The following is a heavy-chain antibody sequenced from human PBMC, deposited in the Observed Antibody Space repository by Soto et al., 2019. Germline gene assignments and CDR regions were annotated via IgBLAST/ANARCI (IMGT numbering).Heavy chain of an antibody. J-gene: IGHJ4*02. V-gene: IGHV1-18*01. CDR3: ARDGYGDYGY. CDR1: GYTFTSNG. D-gene: IGHD4-17*01. CDR2: NSTYNGHT. Sequence: QVQLVQSGAEVKKPGTSVKVSCKASGYTFTSNGISWVRQAPGQGLEWMGWNSTYNGHTNYAQKLQGRVTMTRDTSTSIAYMELRDLRSDDTAVYYCARDGYGDYGYWGQGSLVTVSS.